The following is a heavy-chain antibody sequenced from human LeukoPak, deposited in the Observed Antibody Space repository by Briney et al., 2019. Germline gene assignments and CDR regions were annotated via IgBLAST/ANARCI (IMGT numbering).Heavy chain of an antibody. V-gene: IGHV4-59*12. CDR1: GGSISSYY. CDR2: IYYSGST. D-gene: IGHD4-17*01. J-gene: IGHJ3*02. Sequence: PSETLSLTCTVSGGSISSYYWSWIRQPPGKGLLGIGYIYYSGSTNYNPSLKSRVTISVDTSKSQFSLKLSSVTAADTAVYYCARETVGAFDIWGQGTMVTVSS. CDR3: ARETVGAFDI.